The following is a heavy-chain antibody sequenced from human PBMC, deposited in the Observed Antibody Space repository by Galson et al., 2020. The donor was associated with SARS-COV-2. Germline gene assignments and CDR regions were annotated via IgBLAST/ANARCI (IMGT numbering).Heavy chain of an antibody. CDR3: ARGYSANSGSF. V-gene: IGHV1-18*04. D-gene: IGHD1-26*01. J-gene: IGHJ3*01. Sequence: GESLKISCRASGYTFSTYDMTWVRQAPGQGLEWMGWISTYNDNTKYAEKFQDRVTMTRDASTTTAYLELRSLISDDTAVYYCARGYSANSGSFWGQGTRVTVSS. CDR1: GYTFSTYD. CDR2: ISTYNDNT.